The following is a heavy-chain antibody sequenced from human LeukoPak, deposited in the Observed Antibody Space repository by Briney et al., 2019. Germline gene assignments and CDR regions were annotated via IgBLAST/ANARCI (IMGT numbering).Heavy chain of an antibody. CDR1: GGSINSYY. CDR2: IYYSGST. CDR3: ARFCSGGYLAY. D-gene: IGHD2-15*01. J-gene: IGHJ4*02. Sequence: SETLSLTCTVSGGSINSYYWSWIRQPPGKGLEWIGYIYYSGSTNYNPSLKSRVTMSVDTSKNQFSLKLSSVTAADTAVYYCARFCSGGYLAYWGQGTLVTVSS. V-gene: IGHV4-59*01.